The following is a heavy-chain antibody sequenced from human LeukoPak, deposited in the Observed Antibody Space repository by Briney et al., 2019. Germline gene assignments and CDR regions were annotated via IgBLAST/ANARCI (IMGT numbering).Heavy chain of an antibody. CDR2: ISYDGSNK. V-gene: IGHV3-30-3*01. Sequence: GRSLRLSCAASGFTFSSYAMHWVRQAPGKGLEWVAVISYDGSNKYYADSVKGRFTISRDNSKNTLYLQMNSLRAEDTAVYYCARGSYYDILTGYSSDAFDIWGQGTMVTVSS. CDR3: ARGSYYDILTGYSSDAFDI. D-gene: IGHD3-9*01. J-gene: IGHJ3*02. CDR1: GFTFSSYA.